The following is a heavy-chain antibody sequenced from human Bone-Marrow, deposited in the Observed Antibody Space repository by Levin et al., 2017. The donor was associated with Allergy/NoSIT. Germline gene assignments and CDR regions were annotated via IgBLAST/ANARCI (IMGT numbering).Heavy chain of an antibody. D-gene: IGHD3-10*01. V-gene: IGHV3-30-3*01. Sequence: PGGSLRLSCAASGFTFSSYAMHWVRQAPGKGLEWVAVISYDGSNKYYADSVKGRFTISRDNSKNTLYLQMNSLRAEDTAVYYCARAYGQSPDYWGQGTLVTVSS. J-gene: IGHJ4*02. CDR3: ARAYGQSPDY. CDR1: GFTFSSYA. CDR2: ISYDGSNK.